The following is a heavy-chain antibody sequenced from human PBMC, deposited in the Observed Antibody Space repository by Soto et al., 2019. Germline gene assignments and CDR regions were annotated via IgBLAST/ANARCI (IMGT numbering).Heavy chain of an antibody. J-gene: IGHJ6*02. CDR1: GFTFSSYG. CDR2: IWCDGSNK. D-gene: IGHD6-13*01. Sequence: QVQLVESGGGVVQPGRSLRLSCAASGFTFSSYGMHWVRQAPGKGLEWVAVIWCDGSNKYYADSVKGRFTISRDNSKNTLYLQMNSLRAEDTAVYYCARGGGVAAVDYYYGMDVWGQGTTVTVSS. V-gene: IGHV3-33*01. CDR3: ARGGGVAAVDYYYGMDV.